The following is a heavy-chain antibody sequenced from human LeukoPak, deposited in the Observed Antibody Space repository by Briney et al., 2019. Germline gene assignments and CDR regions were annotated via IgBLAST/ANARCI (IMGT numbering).Heavy chain of an antibody. J-gene: IGHJ6*03. CDR2: IYSGGST. V-gene: IGHV3-53*01. CDR3: ARDRGGSGRYYMDV. Sequence: PGGSLRLSCAASGFTVSSNYMSWVRQAPGKGLEWVSVIYSGGSTYYADSVKGRFTISRDNSKNTLYLQMNSLRAEDTAVYYCARDRGGSGRYYMDVWGKGTTVTVSS. D-gene: IGHD3-10*01. CDR1: GFTVSSNY.